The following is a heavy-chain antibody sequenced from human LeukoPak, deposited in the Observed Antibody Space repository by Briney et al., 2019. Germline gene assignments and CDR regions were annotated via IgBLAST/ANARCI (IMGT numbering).Heavy chain of an antibody. V-gene: IGHV4-39*01. J-gene: IGHJ5*02. D-gene: IGHD5-18*01. Sequence: PSETLSLTCTVSGASISTSTYYWGWIRQPPGKGLEWIGSFSYSVSTHYNPSLKSRVAISVDTSKNQFSLRLSSVTAADTAVYYCARLADMVMGTRFDPWGQGTLVTVFS. CDR1: GASISTSTYY. CDR2: FSYSVST. CDR3: ARLADMVMGTRFDP.